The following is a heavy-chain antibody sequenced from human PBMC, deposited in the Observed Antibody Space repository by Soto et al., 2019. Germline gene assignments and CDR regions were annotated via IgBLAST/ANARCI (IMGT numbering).Heavy chain of an antibody. J-gene: IGHJ4*02. CDR3: AHRRVGRSIYYFDY. D-gene: IGHD1-26*01. CDR1: GFSLSTGGVG. Sequence: QITLKESGPPLVKPTQTLTLTCTFSGFSLSTGGVGVGWIRQSPGKALEWLALIYWDDDKRYRPSLKSRLTTTKNPSKNQVILRMTNMDPADTATYYCAHRRVGRSIYYFDYWGQGTLVTVSS. CDR2: IYWDDDK. V-gene: IGHV2-5*02.